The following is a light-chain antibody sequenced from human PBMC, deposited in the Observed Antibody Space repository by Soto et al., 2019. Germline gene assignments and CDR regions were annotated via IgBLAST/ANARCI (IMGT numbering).Light chain of an antibody. V-gene: IGKV3-15*01. CDR3: HQRNNWPFA. CDR1: QSVNSN. Sequence: EIVMTQSPATLSVSPGERATLSCRASQSVNSNLAWYQQKPGQAPRLLIYGASTRAAGIPARFSGSGSGTEFSLTISSLQSEDFAVYYCHQRNNWPFAFGPGTKVEFK. J-gene: IGKJ3*01. CDR2: GAS.